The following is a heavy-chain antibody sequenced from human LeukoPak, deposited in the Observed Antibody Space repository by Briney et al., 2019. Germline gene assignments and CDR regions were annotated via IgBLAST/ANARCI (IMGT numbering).Heavy chain of an antibody. V-gene: IGHV4-34*01. CDR2: INHSGST. D-gene: IGHD6-13*01. Sequence: SETLSLTCAVYGGSFSGYYWSWIRQPPGKGLEWIGEINHSGSTNYNPSLKRRIAIAVDTSKNQFSLKLSSVTAADTAVYYCASPLPGGYSSSWERREFYFDNWGQGTLVTVSS. J-gene: IGHJ4*02. CDR3: ASPLPGGYSSSWERREFYFDN. CDR1: GGSFSGYY.